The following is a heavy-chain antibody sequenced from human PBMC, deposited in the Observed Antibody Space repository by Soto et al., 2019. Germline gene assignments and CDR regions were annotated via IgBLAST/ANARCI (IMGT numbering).Heavy chain of an antibody. CDR2: ITSKAAGGTT. CDR1: GFTFTNAW. D-gene: IGHD2-2*01. CDR3: TPGGVPEAATGYYYYAMDV. Sequence: EVQLVESRGGLVEPGGSLRLSCAASGFTFTNAWMNWVRQAPGRALEWVGRITSKAAGGTTDYAAPVKGRFSISRDDSKTTLYLQMNSLKAEDTAVYYCTPGGVPEAATGYYYYAMDVWGQGTTVTVSS. V-gene: IGHV3-15*07. J-gene: IGHJ6*02.